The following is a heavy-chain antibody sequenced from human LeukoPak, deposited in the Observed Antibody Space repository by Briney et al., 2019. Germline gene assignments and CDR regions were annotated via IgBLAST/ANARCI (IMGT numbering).Heavy chain of an antibody. CDR1: GGPFSGCY. D-gene: IGHD3-22*01. CDR2: INHSGST. J-gene: IGHJ4*02. V-gene: IGHV4-34*01. Sequence: SETLSLTCAVYGGPFSGCYWSWIRQPPGKGPKWIGEINHSGSTDYNPSLKSRVTTSVDTSKNQFSLKLSSVTAADTAVYYCASHYDTSGYFYWGQGTLVTVFS. CDR3: ASHYDTSGYFY.